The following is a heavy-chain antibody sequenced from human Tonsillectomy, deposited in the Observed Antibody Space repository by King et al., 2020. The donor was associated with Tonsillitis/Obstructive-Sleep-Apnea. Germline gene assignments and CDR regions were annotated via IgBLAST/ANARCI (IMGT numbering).Heavy chain of an antibody. CDR3: AKDGDWGMNWYFDL. J-gene: IGHJ2*01. D-gene: IGHD3-16*01. V-gene: IGHV3-23*04. CDR1: GFTFSNSA. Sequence: VQLVESGGGLVQPGGSLRLSCAASGFTFSNSAMSWVRQAPGKGLEWVSAIIVSGGSTYYADSVKGRFTISRDNSKNTLYLQMNSLRAEDTAVYYCAKDGDWGMNWYFDLWGRGTLVTVSS. CDR2: IIVSGGST.